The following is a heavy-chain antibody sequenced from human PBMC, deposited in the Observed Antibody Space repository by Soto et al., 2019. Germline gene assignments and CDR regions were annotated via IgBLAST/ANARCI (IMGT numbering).Heavy chain of an antibody. D-gene: IGHD5-18*01. CDR3: ARYCSYGYSFGY. J-gene: IGHJ4*02. Sequence: EVQLVESGGGLVKPGGSLRLSCAASGFTFSSYSMNWVRQAPGKGLEWVSSISSSGTYIDYADSVKGRFTISRDNAKNSLYLQMNSLRAEDTAVYYCARYCSYGYSFGYWGQGTLVTVSS. CDR1: GFTFSSYS. CDR2: ISSSGTYI. V-gene: IGHV3-21*01.